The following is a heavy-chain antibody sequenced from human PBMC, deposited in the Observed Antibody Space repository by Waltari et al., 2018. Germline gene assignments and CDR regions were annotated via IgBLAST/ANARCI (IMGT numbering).Heavy chain of an antibody. J-gene: IGHJ6*03. CDR3: ARGPLLDGGSILAMDV. V-gene: IGHV4-59*10. CDR1: GGSFSGYY. CDR2: IYTSGST. D-gene: IGHD2-15*01. Sequence: QVQLQQWGAGLLKPSETLSLTCAVYGGSFSGYYWSWIRQPAGKGLEWIGRIYTSGSTNYNPSLKSRVTMSVDTSKNQFSLKLSSVTAADTAVYYCARGPLLDGGSILAMDVWGKGTTVTISS.